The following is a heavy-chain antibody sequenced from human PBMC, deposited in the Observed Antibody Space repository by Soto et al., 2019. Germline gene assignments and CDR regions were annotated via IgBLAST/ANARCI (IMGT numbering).Heavy chain of an antibody. CDR3: AKGSASSRPYFFDY. J-gene: IGHJ4*02. CDR1: GFSFSTYA. V-gene: IGHV3-23*01. Sequence: EVQLLEAGGGLRQPGGSLRLSCAPSGFSFSTYAMSWVRQAPGKGLEWVSAITDDGGSTFHADSVKGRFTISRDNAKNTLYLQMSSVRAEDTAIYYWAKGSASSRPYFFDYWGQGTLVTVAS. D-gene: IGHD2-2*01. CDR2: ITDDGGST.